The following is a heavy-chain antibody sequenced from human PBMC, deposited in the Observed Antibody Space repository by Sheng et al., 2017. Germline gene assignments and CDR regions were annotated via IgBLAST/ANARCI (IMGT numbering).Heavy chain of an antibody. J-gene: IGHJ6*02. Sequence: QVQLVESGGGVVQPGRSVRISCAASGFTFSSYGMHWVRQAPGKGLEWVAVISFDGSIKSYADSVKGRFTISRDNSKNTLYLEMNSLRAEDTAVYLCAKRYSSSSYYSYGMDVWGPGTTVTVSS. CDR3: AKRYSSSSYYSYGMDV. CDR1: GFTFSSYG. V-gene: IGHV3-30*18. CDR2: ISFDGSIK. D-gene: IGHD6-6*01.